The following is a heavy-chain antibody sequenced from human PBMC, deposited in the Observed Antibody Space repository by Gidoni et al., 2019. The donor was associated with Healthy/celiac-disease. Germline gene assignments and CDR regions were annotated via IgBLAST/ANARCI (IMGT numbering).Heavy chain of an antibody. CDR3: ARRRPYDSSGYYYTTLCY. CDR2: INTNTWNP. Sequence: QVQLVQSGSELKKPGASVKVSCKASGYTFTSYALNWVRQAPGQGLEWMGWINTNTWNPTYAQGFTGRFVFSLSPSVSTAFLQISSLKAEDTAVYYRARRRPYDSSGYYYTTLCYWGQGTLVTVSS. V-gene: IGHV7-4-1*02. CDR1: GYTFTSYA. J-gene: IGHJ4*02. D-gene: IGHD3-22*01.